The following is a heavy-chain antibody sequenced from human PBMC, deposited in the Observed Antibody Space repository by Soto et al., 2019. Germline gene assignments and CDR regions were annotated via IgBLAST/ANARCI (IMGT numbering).Heavy chain of an antibody. V-gene: IGHV3-11*06. CDR3: ARSGDNYNRLDY. CDR1: GFTFSGYY. Sequence: GGSLRLSCEGSGFTFSGYYISWIRQAPGKGLEWISYSSNSGTFSRYADSVKGRFSISRDNTKNLLYLQMNSLRAEDTAVYYCARSGDNYNRLDYWGQGTPVTVSS. D-gene: IGHD1-1*01. CDR2: SSNSGTFS. J-gene: IGHJ4*02.